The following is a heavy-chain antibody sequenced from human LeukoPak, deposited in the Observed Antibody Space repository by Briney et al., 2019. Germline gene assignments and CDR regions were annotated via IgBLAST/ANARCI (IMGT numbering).Heavy chain of an antibody. CDR1: GFTFSPYG. CDR3: GRGKASGGYSEYGLDALEM. Sequence: GMSLGLSCAASGFTFSPYGMHWVRQAPGKGREWVAVIWHDGSNKFYVDSVKGRFTISRDNSKNTLYLQMNSLRTEDTAVYYCGRGKASGGYSEYGLDALEMWGQGTRVTVSS. CDR2: IWHDGSNK. D-gene: IGHD1-26*01. J-gene: IGHJ3*02. V-gene: IGHV3-33*01.